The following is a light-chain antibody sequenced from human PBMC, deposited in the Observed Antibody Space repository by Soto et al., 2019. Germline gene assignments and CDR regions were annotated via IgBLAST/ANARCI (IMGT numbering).Light chain of an antibody. CDR3: HQDGSCPTWT. CDR2: GAS. CDR1: QSVNSNY. J-gene: IGKJ1*01. Sequence: LTQSAVTVSLSPGERATLSCRASQSVNSNYLAWYQQKPGQAPRLLIYGASTRATGIPDRFSGSGSGTDFTLTISRLEPEDSAVYYCHQDGSCPTWTFGQGTKVDI. V-gene: IGKV3-20*01.